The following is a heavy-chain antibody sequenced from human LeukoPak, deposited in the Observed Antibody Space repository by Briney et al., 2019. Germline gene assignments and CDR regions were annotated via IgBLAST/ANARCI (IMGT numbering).Heavy chain of an antibody. J-gene: IGHJ3*02. CDR2: INSDGSSI. Sequence: GGSLRLSCEASGFTFSSNWMHWVRQAPGKGLVWVSRINSDGSSISYADSVKARFTISRGNAKNTLYLQMNSLRAEDTAVYYCASSDWYAAFDIWGRGTMVTVSS. D-gene: IGHD3-9*01. CDR3: ASSDWYAAFDI. CDR1: GFTFSSNW. V-gene: IGHV3-74*01.